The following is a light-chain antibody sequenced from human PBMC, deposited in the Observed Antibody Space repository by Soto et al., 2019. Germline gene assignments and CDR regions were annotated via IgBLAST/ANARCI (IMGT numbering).Light chain of an antibody. V-gene: IGLV2-23*02. CDR1: SSDIGIYDL. CDR2: DAT. Sequence: QSALTQPASVSGSPGQSITISCTGTSSDIGIYDLVSWYQQLPGKAPKLMIYDATKRPSGVSNRFSGSRSGNTATLTISGLQAEDEADYSCCSYAGSATFVFGGGTKLTVL. CDR3: CSYAGSATFV. J-gene: IGLJ2*01.